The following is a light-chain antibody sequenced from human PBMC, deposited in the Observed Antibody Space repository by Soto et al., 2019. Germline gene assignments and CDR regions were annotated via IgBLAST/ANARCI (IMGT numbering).Light chain of an antibody. CDR3: QQYNNWPPIT. CDR1: QSVRSNS. Sequence: ENVLTQSPGTLSLSPGERATLSCRASQSVRSNSIAWYQQKPGQAPRLLIFGASKRATGIPDRFSGSGSGRDFTLTISRLEPEDFAVYYCQQYNNWPPITFGQGTRLEIK. V-gene: IGKV3-20*01. J-gene: IGKJ5*01. CDR2: GAS.